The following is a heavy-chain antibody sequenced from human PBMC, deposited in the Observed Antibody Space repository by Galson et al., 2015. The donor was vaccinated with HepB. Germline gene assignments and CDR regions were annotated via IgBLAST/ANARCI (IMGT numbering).Heavy chain of an antibody. CDR3: ASATYYDFWSGYYVGYYYYGMDV. V-gene: IGHV3-30-3*01. J-gene: IGHJ6*02. Sequence: SLRLSCAASGFTFSSYAMHWVRQAPGKGLEWVAVISYDGSNKYYADSVKGRFTISRDNSKNTLYLQMNSLRAEDTAVYYCASATYYDFWSGYYVGYYYYGMDVWGQGTTVTVSS. CDR1: GFTFSSYA. CDR2: ISYDGSNK. D-gene: IGHD3-3*01.